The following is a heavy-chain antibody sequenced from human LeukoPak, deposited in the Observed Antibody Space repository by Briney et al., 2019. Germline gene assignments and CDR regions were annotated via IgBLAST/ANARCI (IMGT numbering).Heavy chain of an antibody. V-gene: IGHV4-31*03. D-gene: IGHD2-2*03. CDR2: IYYSGST. CDR1: GGSISSGGYY. Sequence: PSETLSLTCTVSGGSISSGGYYWSWIRQHPGKGLEWIGYIYYSGSTYYNPSLKSRVTISVDTSKNQFSLKLSSVTAADTAVYYCARVDNVWSAGYFDYWGQGTLVTVSS. CDR3: ARVDNVWSAGYFDY. J-gene: IGHJ4*02.